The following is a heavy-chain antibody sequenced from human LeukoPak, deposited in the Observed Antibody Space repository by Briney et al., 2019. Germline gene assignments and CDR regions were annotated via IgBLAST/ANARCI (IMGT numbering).Heavy chain of an antibody. CDR3: ARRSAPVTFPRVLYGSGSIRFDP. J-gene: IGHJ5*02. D-gene: IGHD3-10*01. CDR1: GGSFSGYY. CDR2: INHSGST. Sequence: SETLSLTCAVYGGSFSGYYWSWIRQPPGKGLEWIGEINHSGSTNYNPSLKSRVTISVDTSKDQFSLKLSSVTAADTAVYYCARRSAPVTFPRVLYGSGSIRFDPWGQGTLVTVSS. V-gene: IGHV4-34*01.